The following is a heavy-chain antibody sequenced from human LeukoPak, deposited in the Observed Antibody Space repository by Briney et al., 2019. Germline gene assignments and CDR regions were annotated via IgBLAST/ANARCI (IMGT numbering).Heavy chain of an antibody. CDR2: IYYNGNT. D-gene: IGHD4-17*01. CDR1: GGSIGRFH. J-gene: IGHJ4*02. Sequence: SETLSLTCTVSGGSIGRFHWSWIRQIPGKGLDHIGYIYYNGNTNYNPSLKSRVTMSVDASKNQFSLNVTSVTAADTAVYYCARVGNHGDHMFFDYWGRGTLVTVSS. V-gene: IGHV4-59*01. CDR3: ARVGNHGDHMFFDY.